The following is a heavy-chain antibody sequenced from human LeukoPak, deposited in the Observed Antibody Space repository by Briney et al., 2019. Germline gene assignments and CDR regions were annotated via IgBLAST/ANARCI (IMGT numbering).Heavy chain of an antibody. CDR3: ARQTYYYGSGYVYYFDY. CDR2: IFSNDEK. J-gene: IGHJ4*02. D-gene: IGHD3-10*01. V-gene: IGHV2-26*01. Sequence: SGPVLVKPTETLTLTCTVSGFSLSTPRVGVSWIRQPPGKALEWLAHIFSNDEKSYSTSLKNKLTISKDTSKSQVVLTMTNMDPVDTATYYCARQTYYYGSGYVYYFDYWAREPWSPSPQ. CDR1: GFSLSTPRVG.